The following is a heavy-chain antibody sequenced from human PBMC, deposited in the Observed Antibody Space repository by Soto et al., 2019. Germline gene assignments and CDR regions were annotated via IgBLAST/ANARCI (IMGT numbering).Heavy chain of an antibody. CDR1: GFTFSSYW. CDR3: ARDEEVGGIDY. V-gene: IGHV3-74*01. CDR2: INSGGSST. D-gene: IGHD3-16*01. J-gene: IGHJ4*02. Sequence: GGSLRLSCAASGFTFSSYWMHWVRQAPGKGLVWVSRINSGGSSTSYADSVKGRFTISRDNAKNTLYLQMNSLRAEATAVYYCARDEEVGGIDYWGQGTLVTVSS.